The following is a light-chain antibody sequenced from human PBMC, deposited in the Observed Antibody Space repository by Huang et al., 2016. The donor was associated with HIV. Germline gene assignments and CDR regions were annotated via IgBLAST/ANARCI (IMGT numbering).Light chain of an antibody. Sequence: DIQMTQSPSPLSASLGDRVTITCQASQDIEDSLNWYQQKPGKAPKLLINAASNLQTVVPSRFIGSGYGTQFTFTITNLQPEDFATYFCQQYSRLPPTFGHGTRLDIK. CDR2: AAS. V-gene: IGKV1-33*01. CDR3: QQYSRLPPT. J-gene: IGKJ5*01. CDR1: QDIEDS.